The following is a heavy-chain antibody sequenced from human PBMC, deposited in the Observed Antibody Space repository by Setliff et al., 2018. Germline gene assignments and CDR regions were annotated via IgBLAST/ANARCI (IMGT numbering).Heavy chain of an antibody. V-gene: IGHV4-34*12. CDR1: GESSSGYY. CDR2: IMDGRDT. CDR3: ARHATYYYGSGNLPFDH. D-gene: IGHD3-10*01. Sequence: TLSLTCAIYGESSSGYYWSWIRQSPGKTLEWIGEIMDGRDTVYNPSLNSRVTISFDTSRNQFSLELSSVTAADTAVYYCARHATYYYGSGNLPFDHWAQGSRVTVS. J-gene: IGHJ4*02.